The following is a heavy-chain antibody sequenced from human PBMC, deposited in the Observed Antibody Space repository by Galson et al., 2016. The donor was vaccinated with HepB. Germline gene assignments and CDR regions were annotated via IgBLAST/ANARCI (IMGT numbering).Heavy chain of an antibody. CDR2: ISFDGSKK. J-gene: IGHJ6*02. CDR1: GFTFRSYG. V-gene: IGHV3-30*03. CDR3: VAGRRGEWDWLATSIQNYAMDV. Sequence: SLRLSCAGSGFTFRSYGMHWVRQAPGKGLEWVAFISFDGSKKDYGDSVKGRFTISRDNPRNTVNLQMNSLRPEDTAVYYCVAGRRGEWDWLATSIQNYAMDVWGQGTTVIVSS. D-gene: IGHD6-19*01.